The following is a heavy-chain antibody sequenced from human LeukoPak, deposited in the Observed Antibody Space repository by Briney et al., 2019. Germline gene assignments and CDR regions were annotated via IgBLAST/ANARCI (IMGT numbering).Heavy chain of an antibody. CDR1: GFTFSSYS. CDR2: ISSSSSTI. V-gene: IGHV3-48*01. Sequence: PGGSLRLSCPASGFTFSSYSMNWVRQAPGKGLEWVSYISSSSSTIYYADSVKGRFTISRDNAKNSLYLQMNSLRAEDTAVYYCARASGCGGDCYAFDYWGQGTLVTVSS. D-gene: IGHD2-21*01. CDR3: ARASGCGGDCYAFDY. J-gene: IGHJ4*02.